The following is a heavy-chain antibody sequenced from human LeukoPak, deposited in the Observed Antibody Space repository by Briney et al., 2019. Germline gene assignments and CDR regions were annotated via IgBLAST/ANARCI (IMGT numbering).Heavy chain of an antibody. CDR1: GGSFSGYY. V-gene: IGHV4-59*01. CDR3: ARADGDYWDAFDI. J-gene: IGHJ3*02. D-gene: IGHD4-17*01. CDR2: IYYSGST. Sequence: SETLSLTCAVYGGSFSGYYWSWIRQPPGKGLEWIGYIYYSGSTNYNPSLKSRVTISVDTSKNQFSLKLSSVTAADTAVYYCARADGDYWDAFDIWGQGTMVTVSS.